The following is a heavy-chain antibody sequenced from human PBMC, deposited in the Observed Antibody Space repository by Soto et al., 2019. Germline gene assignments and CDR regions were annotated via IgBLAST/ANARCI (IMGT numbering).Heavy chain of an antibody. J-gene: IGHJ4*02. CDR1: GGSISSYY. CDR3: ARERQLWSGYGYYFDY. Sequence: SETLSLTCTVSGGSISSYYWSWIRQPPGKGLEWIGYIYYSGSTNYNPSLKSRVTISVDTSKNQFSLKLSSVTAADTAVYYCARERQLWSGYGYYFDYWGQGTLVTVSS. CDR2: IYYSGST. V-gene: IGHV4-59*01. D-gene: IGHD5-18*01.